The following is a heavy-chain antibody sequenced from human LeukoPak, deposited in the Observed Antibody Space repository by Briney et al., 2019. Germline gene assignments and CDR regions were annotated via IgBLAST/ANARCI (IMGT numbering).Heavy chain of an antibody. V-gene: IGHV3-64D*06. CDR2: INNNGDST. J-gene: IGHJ3*02. CDR1: GFTFSTFA. D-gene: IGHD3-16*01. CDR3: VKTMMTFGGVIRTDAFDI. Sequence: GGSLRLSCSASGFTFSTFAMHWVRQAPGKRLEYVSGINNNGDSTYYSDSVKARLTISRDKSKNTLFLQMASLRAEDTAVYYCVKTMMTFGGVIRTDAFDIWGQGTMVIVSS.